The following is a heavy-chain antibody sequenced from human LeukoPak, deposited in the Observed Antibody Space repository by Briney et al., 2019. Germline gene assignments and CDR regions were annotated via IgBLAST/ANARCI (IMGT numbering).Heavy chain of an antibody. CDR3: ASPYNWNHHSPFDY. CDR1: GGTFSSYA. Sequence: SVTVSCKASGGTFSSYAISWVRQAPGQGLEWMGGIIPIFGTANYAQKFQGRVTITADKSTSTAYMELSSLRSEDTAVYYCASPYNWNHHSPFDYWGQGTLVTVSS. D-gene: IGHD1-20*01. V-gene: IGHV1-69*06. J-gene: IGHJ4*02. CDR2: IIPIFGTA.